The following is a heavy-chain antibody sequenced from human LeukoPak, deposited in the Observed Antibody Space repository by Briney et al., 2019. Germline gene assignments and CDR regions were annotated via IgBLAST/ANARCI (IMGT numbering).Heavy chain of an antibody. Sequence: PGRSLRLSCAASGFTFDDYAMHWVRQAPGKDLEWVSGISWNSGSIGYADSVKGRFTISRDNAKNSLYLQMNSLRAEDTALYYCAKDTFGYLGYWGQGTLVTVSS. CDR2: ISWNSGSI. CDR1: GFTFDDYA. J-gene: IGHJ4*02. CDR3: AKDTFGYLGY. D-gene: IGHD3-16*01. V-gene: IGHV3-9*01.